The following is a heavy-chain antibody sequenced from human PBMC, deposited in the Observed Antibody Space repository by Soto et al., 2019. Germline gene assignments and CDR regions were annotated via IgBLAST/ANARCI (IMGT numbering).Heavy chain of an antibody. CDR2: ITPVLDMA. D-gene: IGHD3-16*01. CDR3: ARAISSGGRFSGMDV. J-gene: IGHJ6*02. V-gene: IGHV1-69*04. Sequence: SVKVSCKASGYTFASYAISWVRKAPGQGLEWMGRITPVLDMADYEQKFQDRLTITADKSTTTVYMELGSLRSEDTAIYYCARAISSGGRFSGMDVWGQGTTVTVS. CDR1: GYTFASYA.